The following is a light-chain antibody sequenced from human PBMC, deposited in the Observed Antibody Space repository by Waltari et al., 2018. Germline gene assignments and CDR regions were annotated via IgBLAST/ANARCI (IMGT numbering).Light chain of an antibody. CDR1: SSDVGGYTY. V-gene: IGLV2-14*03. J-gene: IGLJ3*02. Sequence: QSALTQPASVSGSPGQSITIPCPGTSSDVGGYTYVSWCQQHPGKAPKLVIYDVNNRPSGVSNRFSGSKSGNTASLTISGLQTEDEADYYCSSYTTSGTWVFGGGTKLAVL. CDR2: DVN. CDR3: SSYTTSGTWV.